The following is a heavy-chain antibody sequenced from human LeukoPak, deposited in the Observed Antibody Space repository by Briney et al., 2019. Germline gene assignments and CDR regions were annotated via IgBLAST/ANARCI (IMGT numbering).Heavy chain of an antibody. V-gene: IGHV1-46*01. CDR1: GYAFTGYY. J-gene: IGHJ3*02. CDR3: ARVLDCGGDCYPKYSTAENAFDI. D-gene: IGHD2-21*02. Sequence: ASVKVSCKASGYAFTGYYMHWVRQAPGQGLEWMGIINPSGGSTSYAQKFQGRVTMTRDMSTSTVYMELSSLRSEDTAVYCCARVLDCGGDCYPKYSTAENAFDIWGQGTMVTVSS. CDR2: INPSGGST.